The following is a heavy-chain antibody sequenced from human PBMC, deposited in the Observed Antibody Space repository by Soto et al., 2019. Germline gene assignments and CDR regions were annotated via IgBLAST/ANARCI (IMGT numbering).Heavy chain of an antibody. D-gene: IGHD1-7*01. CDR3: ASGRTTDYYGMDV. V-gene: IGHV1-2*04. J-gene: IGHJ6*04. Sequence: PGQGLEWMGWINPNSGGTNYAQKFQGWVTMTRDTSISTAYMELSRLRSDDTAVYYCASGRTTDYYGMDVSGKGTTVTVYS. CDR2: INPNSGGT.